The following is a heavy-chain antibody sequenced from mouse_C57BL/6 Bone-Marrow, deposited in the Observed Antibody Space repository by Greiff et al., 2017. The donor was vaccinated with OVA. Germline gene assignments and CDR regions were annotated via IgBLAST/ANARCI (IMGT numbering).Heavy chain of an antibody. D-gene: IGHD1-1*01. Sequence: EVKLVESGPGLVKPSQSLSLTCSVTGYSITSGYYWNWIRQFPGNKLEWMGYLSYDGSNNYNPSLKNRISITRDTSKNQFFLKLNSVTTEDTATYYCAREIPLYYYGSSPYFDYWGQGTTLTVSS. CDR3: AREIPLYYYGSSPYFDY. V-gene: IGHV3-6*01. CDR1: GYSITSGYY. CDR2: LSYDGSN. J-gene: IGHJ2*01.